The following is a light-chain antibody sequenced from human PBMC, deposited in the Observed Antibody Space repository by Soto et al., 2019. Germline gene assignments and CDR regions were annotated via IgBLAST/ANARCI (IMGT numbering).Light chain of an antibody. CDR2: AAS. Sequence: DIQMTQSPSSLSASVGDRVTITCRASQNIDSYLNWYQQKPGKAPKFLIYAASNLQSGVPSRFSGSGSGTDFTLTINSLQPEDFATYYGQQSYSTPFTFGPGTKVDIK. CDR1: QNIDSY. V-gene: IGKV1-39*01. J-gene: IGKJ3*01. CDR3: QQSYSTPFT.